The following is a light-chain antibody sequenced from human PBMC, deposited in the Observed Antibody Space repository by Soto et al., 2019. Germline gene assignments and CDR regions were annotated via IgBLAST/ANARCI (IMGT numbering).Light chain of an antibody. Sequence: EIVLTQSPATLSLSPGARGPLSWMARKSIATYLGWYPQKPGQAPRLLIYSASNRANGIPPRFSGSGSGTDFTLTISRLEPEDFAVYYCQQYGSSLTFGGGTTVDI. CDR1: KSIATY. CDR2: SAS. CDR3: QQYGSSLT. J-gene: IGKJ4*01. V-gene: IGKV3-20*01.